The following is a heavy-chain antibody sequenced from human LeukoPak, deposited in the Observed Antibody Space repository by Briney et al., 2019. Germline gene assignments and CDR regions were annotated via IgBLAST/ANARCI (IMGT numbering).Heavy chain of an antibody. Sequence: GGSLRLSCAASGFTFSSYAMSWVRQAPGKGLQWVSAISGSGGSTYYADSVKGRFTISRDNSKNTLYLQMNSLRAEDTAVYYCAKGGQDYCSGGSCYPYYYYGMDVWGQGTTVTVSS. J-gene: IGHJ6*02. CDR1: GFTFSSYA. D-gene: IGHD2-15*01. CDR2: ISGSGGST. CDR3: AKGGQDYCSGGSCYPYYYYGMDV. V-gene: IGHV3-23*01.